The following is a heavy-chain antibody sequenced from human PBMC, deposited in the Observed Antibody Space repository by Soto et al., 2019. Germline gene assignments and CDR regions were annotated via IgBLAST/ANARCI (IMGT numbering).Heavy chain of an antibody. J-gene: IGHJ6*02. CDR1: GGSISSYL. Sequence: PETLSLTRTVHGGSISSYLWSWIRQPPGKGLEWIGDTYYSGSANYTPSLESRDTISIDTSKNQNALKLSCVTAADAAVYYLSRDWRGRIKCFAARDPGCYRMDFWGQGATVTVSS. CDR2: TYYSGSA. CDR3: SRDWRGRIKCFAARDPGCYRMDF. D-gene: IGHD2-15*01. V-gene: IGHV4-59*01.